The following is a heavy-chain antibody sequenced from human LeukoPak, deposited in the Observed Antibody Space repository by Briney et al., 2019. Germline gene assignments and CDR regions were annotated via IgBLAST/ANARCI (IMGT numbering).Heavy chain of an antibody. CDR3: ARRGPLGSSSSYYFDY. D-gene: IGHD6-6*01. CDR2: IKQDGSEK. Sequence: GGSLRLSCAASGFTFSCYWMSWVRQAPGKGLEWVANIKQDGSEKYYVDSVKGRFTISRDNAKNSLYLQMNSLRAEDTAVYYCARRGPLGSSSSYYFDYWGQGTLVTVSS. CDR1: GFTFSCYW. V-gene: IGHV3-7*01. J-gene: IGHJ4*02.